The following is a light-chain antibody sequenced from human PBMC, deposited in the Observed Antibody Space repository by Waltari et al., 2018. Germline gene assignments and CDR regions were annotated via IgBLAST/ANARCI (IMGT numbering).Light chain of an antibody. J-gene: IGKJ5*01. CDR2: KVS. V-gene: IGKV2-30*02. CDR1: QSLVHSDGNTY. CDR3: MQGTHWPLT. Sequence: AAMPQSPLSLPVTLGQPASLPCRSSQSLVHSDGNTYLNWFHQRPGQSPRRLIYKVSRRESGVPDRFSGSGSGTDFTLKISWVEAEDVGIYYCMQGTHWPLTFGQGTRLEI.